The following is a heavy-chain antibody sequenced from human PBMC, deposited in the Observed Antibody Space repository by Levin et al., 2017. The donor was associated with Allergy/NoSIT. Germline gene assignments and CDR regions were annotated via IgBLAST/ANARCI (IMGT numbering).Heavy chain of an antibody. D-gene: IGHD3-10*01. CDR2: ISSSGGST. J-gene: IGHJ4*02. Sequence: GESLKISCAASGFTFSNYAMHWVRQAPGKGLEYVSAISSSGGSTYSANSVKGRFTTSRDNSKNTLYLQMGSLRPEDMAVYYCARAPFYYGSAKYYFDYWGQGTLVTVSS. CDR1: GFTFSNYA. CDR3: ARAPFYYGSAKYYFDY. V-gene: IGHV3-64*01.